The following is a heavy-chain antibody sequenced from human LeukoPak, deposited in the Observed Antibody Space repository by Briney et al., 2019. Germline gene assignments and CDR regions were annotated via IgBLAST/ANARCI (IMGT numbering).Heavy chain of an antibody. V-gene: IGHV4-61*01. D-gene: IGHD2-21*02. J-gene: IGHJ4*02. CDR1: GGSVSSGSYY. Sequence: PSETLSLTCTVSGGSVSSGSYYWSWIRQPPGKGLEWIGYIYYSGSTNYNPSLKSRVTISVDTSKNQFSLKLSSVTAADTAVYYCAREVVTGQLDYWGQGTLVTVSS. CDR2: IYYSGST. CDR3: AREVVTGQLDY.